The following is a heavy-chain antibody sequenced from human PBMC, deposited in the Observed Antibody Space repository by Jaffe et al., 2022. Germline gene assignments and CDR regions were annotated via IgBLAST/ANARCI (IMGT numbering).Heavy chain of an antibody. CDR2: FSAGGGNT. Sequence: EVQLLESGGGLVQPGGSLRLSCAASGFTFSNFAMSWVRQAPGKGLEWVSTFSAGGGNTYYADSVKGRFTISRDNSKNTLSLQMNSLRAEDTAVYYCAKDQVALYYFDYWGLGTLVTVSS. CDR3: AKDQVALYYFDY. J-gene: IGHJ4*02. CDR1: GFTFSNFA. D-gene: IGHD5-12*01. V-gene: IGHV3-23*01.